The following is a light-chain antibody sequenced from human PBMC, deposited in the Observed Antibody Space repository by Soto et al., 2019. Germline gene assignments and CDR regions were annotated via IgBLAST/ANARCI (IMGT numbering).Light chain of an antibody. CDR1: QSVSSN. J-gene: IGKJ1*01. CDR3: QQYNNWPPWT. Sequence: ETVMTQSPATLSVSPGERATLSCRASQSVSSNLAWYQQKPGQAPRLLIYGASNRATGIPARFSGSGSGTEFTLTISSLQSEDFAVYYCQQYNNWPPWTFGQGTKVDIK. V-gene: IGKV3-15*01. CDR2: GAS.